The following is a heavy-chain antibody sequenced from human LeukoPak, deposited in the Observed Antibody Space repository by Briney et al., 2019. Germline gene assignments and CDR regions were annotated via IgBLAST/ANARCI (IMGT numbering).Heavy chain of an antibody. CDR1: GYTFTSYA. V-gene: IGHV1-3*03. CDR2: INAGNGNT. Sequence: ASVKVSCKASGYTFTSYAMHWVRQAPGQRLEWMGWINAGNGNTKYSQEFQGRVTITRDTSASTAYMELSSLRSEDMAVYYCARAAQYYYDSSGYYFSLAFDIWGQGTTVTVSS. CDR3: ARAAQYYYDSSGYYFSLAFDI. D-gene: IGHD3-22*01. J-gene: IGHJ3*02.